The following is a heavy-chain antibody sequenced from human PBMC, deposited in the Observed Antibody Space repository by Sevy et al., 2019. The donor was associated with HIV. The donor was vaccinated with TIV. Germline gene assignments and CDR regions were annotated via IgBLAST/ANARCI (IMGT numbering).Heavy chain of an antibody. V-gene: IGHV3-23*01. CDR1: GFTFSSYA. CDR2: ISGSGGST. J-gene: IGHJ3*02. D-gene: IGHD3-10*01. CDR3: AKDGNTMVRGVINDAFDI. Sequence: GGSLRLSCAASGFTFSSYAMSWVRQAPGKGLEWVSAISGSGGSTYYADSVKGRFTMSRDNSKNTLYLQMNSLRAEDTAVYYCAKDGNTMVRGVINDAFDIWGQGTMVTVSS.